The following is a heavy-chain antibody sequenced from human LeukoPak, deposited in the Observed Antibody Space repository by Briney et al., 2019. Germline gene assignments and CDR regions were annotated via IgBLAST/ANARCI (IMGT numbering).Heavy chain of an antibody. Sequence: PGRSLRLSCAASGFTFSSYGMHWVRQAPGKGLEWVAVISYDGSNKYYADSVKGRFTISRDNSKNTLYLQMNSLRAEDTAAYYCAKDVAPTGLDAFDIWGQGTMVTVSS. CDR3: AKDVAPTGLDAFDI. J-gene: IGHJ3*02. V-gene: IGHV3-30*18. D-gene: IGHD2-8*02. CDR1: GFTFSSYG. CDR2: ISYDGSNK.